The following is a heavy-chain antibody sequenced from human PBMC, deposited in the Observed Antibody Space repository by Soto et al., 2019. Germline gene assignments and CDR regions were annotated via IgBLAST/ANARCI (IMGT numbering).Heavy chain of an antibody. CDR2: IYWDDDK. V-gene: IGHV2-5*02. J-gene: IGHJ5*02. Sequence: SGPTLVNPTQTLTLTCTFSGFSLSTSGVGVGWIRQPPGKALEWLALIYWDDDKRYSPSLKSRLTITKDTSKNQVVLTMTNMDPVDTATYYCAHSNRYCSSTSCPNWFDPWGQGTLVTVSS. CDR1: GFSLSTSGVG. D-gene: IGHD2-2*01. CDR3: AHSNRYCSSTSCPNWFDP.